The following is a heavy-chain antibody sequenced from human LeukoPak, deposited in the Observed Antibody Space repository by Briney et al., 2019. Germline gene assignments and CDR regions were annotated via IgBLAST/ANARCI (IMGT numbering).Heavy chain of an antibody. D-gene: IGHD2-8*01. CDR2: IYYSGST. CDR3: ARDLGVTGGYNWFDP. J-gene: IGHJ5*02. V-gene: IGHV4-59*01. Sequence: PSETLSLTCTVSGGSISSYYWSWIRQPPGKGLEWIGYIYYSGSTNYNPSLTSRVTISVDTSENQFSLKLSSVTAADTAVYYCARDLGVTGGYNWFDPWGQGTLVTVSS. CDR1: GGSISSYY.